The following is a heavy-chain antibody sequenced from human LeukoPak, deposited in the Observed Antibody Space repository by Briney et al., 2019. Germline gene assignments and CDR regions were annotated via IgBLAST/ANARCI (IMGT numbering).Heavy chain of an antibody. CDR2: ISSSSSTI. CDR1: GFTFSSYS. V-gene: IGHV3-48*01. J-gene: IGHJ4*02. CDR3: ARHTAMAVLDY. Sequence: GGSLRLSCAASGFTFSSYSMNWVRQAPGKGLEWVSYISSSSSTIYYADSLKGRFTISRDNAKNSLYLQMNSLRADDTAVYYCARHTAMAVLDYWGQGTLVTVSS. D-gene: IGHD5-18*01.